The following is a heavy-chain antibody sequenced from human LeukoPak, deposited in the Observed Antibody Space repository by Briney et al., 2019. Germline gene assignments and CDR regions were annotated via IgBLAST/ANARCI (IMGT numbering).Heavy chain of an antibody. CDR1: GGSFSGYY. Sequence: SETLSLTCAVYGGSFSGYYWSWIRQPPGKGLEWIGEINHSGSTNYNPSLKSRVTISVDTSKNHFSLKLSSVTAEDTAVYYCARVPNDYWGTGTLVTVSS. V-gene: IGHV4-34*01. J-gene: IGHJ4*02. CDR3: ARVPNDY. CDR2: INHSGST.